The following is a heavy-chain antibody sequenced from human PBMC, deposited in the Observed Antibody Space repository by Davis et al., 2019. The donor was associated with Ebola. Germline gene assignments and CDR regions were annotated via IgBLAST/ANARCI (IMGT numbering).Heavy chain of an antibody. J-gene: IGHJ4*02. Sequence: PGGSLRLSCAASGFTVSSNYMSWIRQAPGKGLEWVSYISSSGSTIYYADSVKGRFTISRDNAKNSLYLQMNSLRAEDTAVYYCASSRDGYNYNGGYWGQGTLVTVSS. D-gene: IGHD5-24*01. CDR3: ASSRDGYNYNGGY. V-gene: IGHV3-11*04. CDR2: ISSSGSTI. CDR1: GFTVSSNY.